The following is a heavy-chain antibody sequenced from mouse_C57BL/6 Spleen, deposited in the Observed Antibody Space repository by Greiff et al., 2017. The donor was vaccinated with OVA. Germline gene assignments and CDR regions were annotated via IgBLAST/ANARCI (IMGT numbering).Heavy chain of an antibody. J-gene: IGHJ4*01. CDR2: INPNNGGT. D-gene: IGHD2-5*01. V-gene: IGHV1-26*01. Sequence: EVQLQQSGPELVKPGASVKISCKASGYTFTDYYMNWVKQSHGKSLEWIGDINPNNGGTSYNQKFKGKATLTVDKSSSTAYMELRSLTSEDSAVYYCAREDSNYLYYAMDYWGQGTSVTVSS. CDR1: GYTFTDYY. CDR3: AREDSNYLYYAMDY.